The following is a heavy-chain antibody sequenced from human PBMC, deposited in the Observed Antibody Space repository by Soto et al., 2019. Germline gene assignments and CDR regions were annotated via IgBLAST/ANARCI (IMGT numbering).Heavy chain of an antibody. CDR2: IYYSGST. CDR3: AREHGGNLDY. D-gene: IGHD2-15*01. V-gene: IGHV4-61*01. J-gene: IGHJ4*02. CDR1: GGSVSSGSYY. Sequence: SETLSLTCTVSGGSVSSGSYYWSWTRQPPGKGLEWIGYIYYSGSTNYNPSLKSRVTISVDTSKNQFSLKLSSVTAADTAVYYCAREHGGNLDYWGQGTLVTVSS.